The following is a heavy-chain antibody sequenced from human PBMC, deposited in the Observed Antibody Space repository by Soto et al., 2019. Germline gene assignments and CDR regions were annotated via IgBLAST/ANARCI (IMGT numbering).Heavy chain of an antibody. CDR1: GFTFSSYS. D-gene: IGHD1-26*01. V-gene: IGHV3-21*01. J-gene: IGHJ6*02. CDR2: ISSSSSYI. CDR3: ARGGRRGYYGMDV. Sequence: EVQLVESGGGLVKPGGSLRLSCAASGFTFSSYSMNWVRQAPGKGLEWVSSISSSSSYIYYADSVKGRFTISRDNAKNSPYLQMNSLRAEDTAVYYCARGGRRGYYGMDVWGQGTTVTVSS.